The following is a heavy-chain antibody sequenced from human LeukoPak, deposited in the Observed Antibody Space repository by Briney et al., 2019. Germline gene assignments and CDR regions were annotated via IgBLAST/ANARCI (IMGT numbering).Heavy chain of an antibody. CDR2: IYHSGSS. CDR3: ARDGARGSGTYYVFDF. J-gene: IGHJ4*02. Sequence: SGTLSLTCGVSGYSIGTAYYWGWIRQPPGKGLEWIGSIYHSGSSTYSPSIKSRVTISMDTSKNHFSLRLNSVTAGDTAVYYCARDGARGSGTYYVFDFWGQGTLVTVSS. V-gene: IGHV4-38-2*02. D-gene: IGHD1-26*01. CDR1: GYSIGTAYY.